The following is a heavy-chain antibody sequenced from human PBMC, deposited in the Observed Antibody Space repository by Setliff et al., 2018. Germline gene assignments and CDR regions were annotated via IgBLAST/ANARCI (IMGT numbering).Heavy chain of an antibody. D-gene: IGHD6-19*01. CDR3: ARQAVAGNDAFDI. J-gene: IGHJ3*02. Sequence: PGESLKLSCKGSGYSFTSYWIGWVRQMPGKGLEWMGIIYPGDSDTRYSPSFQGQVTISADKSIGTAYLQWSSLKASDTAMYYCARQAVAGNDAFDIWGQGTMVTVSS. CDR1: GYSFTSYW. CDR2: IYPGDSDT. V-gene: IGHV5-51*01.